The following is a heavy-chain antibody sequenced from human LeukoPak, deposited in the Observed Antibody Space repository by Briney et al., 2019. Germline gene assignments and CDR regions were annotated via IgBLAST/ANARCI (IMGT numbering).Heavy chain of an antibody. D-gene: IGHD3-16*01. J-gene: IGHJ6*02. V-gene: IGHV4-59*01. CDR1: GGSISSYY. Sequence: SETLSLTCTVSGGSISSYYWSWIRQPPGKGLEWIGYIYYSGSTNYNPSLKSRVTISVDTSKNQFSLKLSSVTAADTAVYYCARDLMITFGGVYYYGMDVWGQGTTVTVSS. CDR3: ARDLMITFGGVYYYGMDV. CDR2: IYYSGST.